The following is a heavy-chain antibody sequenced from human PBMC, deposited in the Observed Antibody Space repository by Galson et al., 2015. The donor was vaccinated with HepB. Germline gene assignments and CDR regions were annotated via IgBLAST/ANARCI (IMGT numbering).Heavy chain of an antibody. D-gene: IGHD3-22*01. Sequence: SLRLSCAASGFTFGDYAMSWVRQAPGKGLEWVGFIRSKAYGGTTEYAASVKGRFTISRDDSKSIAYLQMNSLKTEDTAVYYCTRVAHYYYDSSGYHDAFDIWGQGTMVTVSS. CDR3: TRVAHYYYDSSGYHDAFDI. CDR2: IRSKAYGGTT. CDR1: GFTFGDYA. V-gene: IGHV3-49*04. J-gene: IGHJ3*02.